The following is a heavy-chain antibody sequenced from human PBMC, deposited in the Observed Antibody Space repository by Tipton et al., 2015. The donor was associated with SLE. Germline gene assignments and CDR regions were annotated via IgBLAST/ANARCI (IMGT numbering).Heavy chain of an antibody. CDR3: ARGDIVATTLFDY. J-gene: IGHJ4*02. Sequence: TLSLTCAVYGGSFSGYYWSWIRQPPGKGLEWIGEINHSGSTNYNPSLKSRVTISVDTSKNQFSLKLSSVTAADTAVYYCARGDIVATTLFDYWGQGTLVTVSS. CDR2: INHSGST. V-gene: IGHV4-34*01. D-gene: IGHD5-12*01. CDR1: GGSFSGYY.